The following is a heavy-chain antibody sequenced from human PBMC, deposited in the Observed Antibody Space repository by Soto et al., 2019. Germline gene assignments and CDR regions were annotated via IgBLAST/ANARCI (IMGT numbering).Heavy chain of an antibody. CDR2: IFSSGST. Sequence: QVQLQESGPGLVKPSETLSLTCTVSGDSVSRADSYWSWIRQPPGKGLEWIGYIFSSGSTEYNPSLGGRVIISVDTSKNQVSLKLSTVTAAYTAVYFCARGMDNNKVGWWGQGTLVTVSA. CDR1: GDSVSRADSY. J-gene: IGHJ4*02. V-gene: IGHV4-61*08. D-gene: IGHD1-1*01. CDR3: ARGMDNNKVGW.